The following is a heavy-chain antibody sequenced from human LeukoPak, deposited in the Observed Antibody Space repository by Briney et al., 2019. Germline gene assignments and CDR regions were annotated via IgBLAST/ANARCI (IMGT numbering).Heavy chain of an antibody. Sequence: GASVKVSCKASGYTFTGYYMHWVRQAPGQGLEWMGWINPNSGGTNYAQKFQGRVTMTRDTSISTAYMELSRLRSDDTAVYYCARQTIAVYGSGSGRTAAFDIWGQGTMVTVSS. CDR2: INPNSGGT. CDR3: ARQTIAVYGSGSGRTAAFDI. J-gene: IGHJ3*02. CDR1: GYTFTGYY. V-gene: IGHV1-2*02. D-gene: IGHD3-10*01.